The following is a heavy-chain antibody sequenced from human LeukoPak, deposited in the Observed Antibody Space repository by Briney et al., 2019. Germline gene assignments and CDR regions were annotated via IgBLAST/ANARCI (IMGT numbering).Heavy chain of an antibody. CDR1: GFTFSSYG. D-gene: IGHD6-25*01. J-gene: IGHJ6*04. Sequence: GGSLRLSCVASGFTFSSYGMSWVRQAPGKGLEWVSYVSATGYTTNYADSVKGRFTMSRDNSKNTLSLQMNSLRAEDTAVYYCARDGTPIHGSGWVYMDVWGKGTTVTISS. CDR3: ARDGTPIHGSGWVYMDV. V-gene: IGHV3-23*01. CDR2: VSATGYTT.